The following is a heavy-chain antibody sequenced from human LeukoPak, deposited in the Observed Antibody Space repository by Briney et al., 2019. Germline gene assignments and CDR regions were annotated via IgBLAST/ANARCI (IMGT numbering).Heavy chain of an antibody. CDR3: AKERYDSSGYSHY. CDR1: GFTFSSYE. D-gene: IGHD3-22*01. J-gene: IGHJ4*02. CDR2: ISSSGSTI. V-gene: IGHV3-48*03. Sequence: GGSLRLSCAASGFTFSSYEMNWVRQAPGKGLEWVSYISSSGSTIYYADSVKGRFTISRDNAKNSLYLQMNSLRAEDTAVYYCAKERYDSSGYSHYWGRGTLVTVSS.